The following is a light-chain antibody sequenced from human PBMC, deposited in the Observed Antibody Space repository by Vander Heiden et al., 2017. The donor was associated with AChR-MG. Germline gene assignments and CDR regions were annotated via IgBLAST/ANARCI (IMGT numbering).Light chain of an antibody. V-gene: IGKV2D-29*02. CDR1: QSILQSGGKTY. CDR3: RQSIQLPRT. Sequence: DIVMTQTPLSLSVTPGQPASISCKCSQSILQSGGKTYFYWYLQKPGQSPQLLIYEVATRFSGVPDRCSGSGSGRDFLPKISRVEAEDVGVYYCRQSIQLPRTFGEGTKVEIK. CDR2: EVA. J-gene: IGKJ4*01.